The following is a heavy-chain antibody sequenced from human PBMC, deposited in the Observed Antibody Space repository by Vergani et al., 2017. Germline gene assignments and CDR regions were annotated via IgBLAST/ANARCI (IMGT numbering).Heavy chain of an antibody. CDR2: ISGSGGST. D-gene: IGHD6-13*01. V-gene: IGHV3-23*01. Sequence: EVQLLESGGGLVQPGGSLRLSCVASGFTFSSCAMSWVRQAPGKGLEWVSDISGSGGSTYYADSVKGRFTISRDNSKNTLYLQMNSLRAEDTAVYYCAKKQQLSNYYYYYMDVWGKGTTVTVSS. CDR3: AKKQQLSNYYYYYMDV. J-gene: IGHJ6*03. CDR1: GFTFSSCA.